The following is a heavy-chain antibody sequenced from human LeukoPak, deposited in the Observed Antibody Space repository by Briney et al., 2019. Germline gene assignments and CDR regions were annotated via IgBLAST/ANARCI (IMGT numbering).Heavy chain of an antibody. Sequence: GGSLRLSCAASGFTFSSFAMSWVRQAPGKGLEWLSVITGSGYDTNSADSVKGRFTISRDNSKNTLYLQMNSLRAEDTAVYYCAKNLRISSHYGIDYWGQGTLVTVSP. CDR3: AKNLRISSHYGIDY. CDR1: GFTFSSFA. V-gene: IGHV3-23*01. J-gene: IGHJ4*02. D-gene: IGHD4-17*01. CDR2: ITGSGYDT.